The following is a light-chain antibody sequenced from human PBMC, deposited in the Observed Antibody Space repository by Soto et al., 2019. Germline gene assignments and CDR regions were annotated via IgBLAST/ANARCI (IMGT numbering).Light chain of an antibody. CDR2: EVT. Sequence: QSALTQPASVSGSPGQSIAISCTGTSSDVGAYDYVSWYQRHPGKAPKLMIYEVTNRPSGVSNRFSGSKSGNTASLTISGLQAEDEADYYCSSYTTSKTLLFGGGTKLTVL. CDR1: SSDVGAYDY. J-gene: IGLJ2*01. CDR3: SSYTTSKTLL. V-gene: IGLV2-14*01.